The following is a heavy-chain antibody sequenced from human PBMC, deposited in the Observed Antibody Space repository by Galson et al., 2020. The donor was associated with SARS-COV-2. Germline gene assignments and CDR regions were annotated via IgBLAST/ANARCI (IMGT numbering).Heavy chain of an antibody. J-gene: IGHJ4*01. D-gene: IGHD6-19*01. V-gene: IGHV3-33*01. CDR3: ARDGQLSSGWAFDY. Sequence: GGSLRLSCAASGFTFSDHAMHWVRQAPGKGLEWVAQIFYDGSTKYYLDSVKGRFTISRDNSENTVSLQMDNLRAEDTAVYFCARDGQLSSGWAFDYGGHGTLVTVSS. CDR1: GFTFSDHA. CDR2: IFYDGSTK.